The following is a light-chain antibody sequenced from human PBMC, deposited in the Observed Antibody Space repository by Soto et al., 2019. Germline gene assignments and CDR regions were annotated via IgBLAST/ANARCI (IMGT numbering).Light chain of an antibody. V-gene: IGLV2-23*01. Sequence: QSALTQPASVSGSPGQSITISCTGAGSAVGSYNLVSWYQQHPGNAPELMVYEGSKRPSGVSNRFSASKSGNTASLTISGLQAEDEAVYYCCSYAGSSTPVFGGGTQLTVL. CDR3: CSYAGSSTPV. J-gene: IGLJ2*01. CDR2: EGS. CDR1: GSAVGSYNL.